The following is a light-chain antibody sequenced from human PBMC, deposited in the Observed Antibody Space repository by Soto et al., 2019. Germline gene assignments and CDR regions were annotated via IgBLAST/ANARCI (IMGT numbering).Light chain of an antibody. CDR1: QSVSSSY. CDR2: GAS. V-gene: IGKV3-20*01. CDR3: QQYGSSPLT. Sequence: EIVMTQSRCTLAFXPXEXXTXXXIASQSVSSSYLAWYQQKPGQAPRLLIYGASSRATGTPDRFSGSGSGTDFTLTISRLEPEDFAVYYCQQYGSSPLTFGQGTRLEIK. J-gene: IGKJ5*01.